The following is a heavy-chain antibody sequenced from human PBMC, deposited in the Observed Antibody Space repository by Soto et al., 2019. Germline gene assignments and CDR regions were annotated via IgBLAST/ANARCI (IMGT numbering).Heavy chain of an antibody. V-gene: IGHV1-8*01. J-gene: IGHJ6*02. CDR3: ARERTTISMDV. CDR1: GYTFTSYD. D-gene: IGHD3-9*01. Sequence: QVQLVQSGAEVKKPGASVKVSCKASGYTFTSYDINWVRQATGQGLEWMGWMNPNSGNTGYAQKFQGXXTXTXXTSISTAYMELSSLRSEDTAVYYCARERTTISMDVWGQGTTVTVSS. CDR2: MNPNSGNT.